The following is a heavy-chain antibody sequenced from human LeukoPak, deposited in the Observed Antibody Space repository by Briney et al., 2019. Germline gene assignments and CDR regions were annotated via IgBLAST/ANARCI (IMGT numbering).Heavy chain of an antibody. CDR1: GFTFSSYA. D-gene: IGHD2-2*02. J-gene: IGHJ6*02. CDR3: ATRLDCSRTSCYSLFYYYGMDV. Sequence: SGGSLRLSCAASGFTFSSYAMSWVRQAPGKGLEWVSAISGSGGSTYYADSVKGRFTISRDNSKNTLYLQMNSLRAEDTAVYYCATRLDCSRTSCYSLFYYYGMDVWGQGTTVTVSS. V-gene: IGHV3-23*01. CDR2: ISGSGGST.